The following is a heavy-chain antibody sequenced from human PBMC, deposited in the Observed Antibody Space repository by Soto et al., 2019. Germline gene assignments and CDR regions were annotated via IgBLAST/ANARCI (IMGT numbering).Heavy chain of an antibody. CDR1: GYSFTSYW. CDR2: IDPSDSYT. Sequence: EVQLVQPGAEVKKPGESLRISCKGSGYSFTSYWISWVGKLPGKGLEWMGRIDPSDSYTNYSPSFQGHVTISADKSISTAYLQWSSLKASDTAMYYCARLECSGGSCYHADYWGQGTLVTVSS. CDR3: ARLECSGGSCYHADY. D-gene: IGHD2-15*01. V-gene: IGHV5-10-1*01. J-gene: IGHJ4*02.